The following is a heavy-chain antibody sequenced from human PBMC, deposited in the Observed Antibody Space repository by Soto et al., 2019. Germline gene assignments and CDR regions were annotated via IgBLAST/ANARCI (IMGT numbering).Heavy chain of an antibody. CDR1: GGSISSSPYY. CDR2: IYHSGST. CDR3: VRLAARYYGMDV. J-gene: IGHJ6*02. V-gene: IGHV4-39*07. D-gene: IGHD6-13*01. Sequence: SETLSLTCTVSGGSISSSPYYWGWIRQPPGRGLEWIGSIYHSGSTYYNPSLKSRVTISVDRSKNQFSLKLSSVTAADTAVYYCVRLAARYYGMDVWGQGTTVTVSS.